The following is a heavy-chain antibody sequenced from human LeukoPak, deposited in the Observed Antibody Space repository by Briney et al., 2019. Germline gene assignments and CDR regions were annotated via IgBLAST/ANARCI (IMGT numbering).Heavy chain of an antibody. CDR1: GFTFSSYG. CDR2: IWYDGSNK. Sequence: GGSLRLSCAASGFTFSSYGMHWVRQAPGKGLEWVAVIWYDGSNKYYADSVKGRFTISRDNSKNTLYLQMNSLRAEDTAVYYCARGTSYYYDGSGYEVPFDYWGQGTLVTVSS. V-gene: IGHV3-33*01. D-gene: IGHD3-22*01. CDR3: ARGTSYYYDGSGYEVPFDY. J-gene: IGHJ4*02.